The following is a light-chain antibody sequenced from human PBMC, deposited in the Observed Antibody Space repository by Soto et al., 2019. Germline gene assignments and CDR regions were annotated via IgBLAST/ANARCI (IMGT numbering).Light chain of an antibody. J-gene: IGLJ1*01. CDR3: SSYTTSITYV. Sequence: QSVLTQPPSVSGTPGQAVAISCTGTSSDVGSDNHVSWYQQPPGTAPKLMIYEVNNRPSGVPDRFSGSKSGNTASLTISGLQAEDEADYYCSSYTTSITYVFGTGTKVTVL. CDR1: SSDVGSDNH. V-gene: IGLV2-18*02. CDR2: EVN.